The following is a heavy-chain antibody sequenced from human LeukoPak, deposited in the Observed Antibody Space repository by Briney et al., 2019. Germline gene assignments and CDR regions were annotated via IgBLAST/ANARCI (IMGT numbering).Heavy chain of an antibody. V-gene: IGHV3-21*01. CDR1: GFTFSSYS. D-gene: IGHD3-10*01. J-gene: IGHJ3*02. CDR2: ISSSSSYI. CDR3: ARDLINAFDI. Sequence: GGSLRLSCAASGFTFSSYSMNWVRQAPGKGLEWVSSISSSSSYIYYTDSVKGRFTISRDNAKNSLYLQMNSLRAEDTAVYYCARDLINAFDIWGQGTMVTVSS.